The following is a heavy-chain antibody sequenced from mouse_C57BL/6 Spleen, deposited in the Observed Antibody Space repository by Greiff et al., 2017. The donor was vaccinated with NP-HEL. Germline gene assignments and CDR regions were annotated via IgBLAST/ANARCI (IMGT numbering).Heavy chain of an antibody. V-gene: IGHV1-80*01. J-gene: IGHJ3*01. Sequence: QVQLQQSGAELVKPGASVKISCKASGYAFSSYWMNWVKQRPGKGLEWIGQIYPGDGDTNYNGKFKGKATLTADKSSSTAYMQLSSLTSEDSAVYFCARSGDYDEGAWFAYWGQGTLVTVSA. CDR1: GYAFSSYW. CDR3: ARSGDYDEGAWFAY. CDR2: IYPGDGDT. D-gene: IGHD2-4*01.